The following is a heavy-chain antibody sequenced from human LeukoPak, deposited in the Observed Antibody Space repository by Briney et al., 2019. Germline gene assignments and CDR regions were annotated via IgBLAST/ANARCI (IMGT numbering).Heavy chain of an antibody. D-gene: IGHD5-18*01. Sequence: GASVKVSCKASGGTFSNYAISWVRQAPGQGLEWMGWISAYNGNTNYAQKLQGRVTMTTDTSTSTAYMELRSLRSDDTAVYYCARGYSYGSFYYYYGMDVWGQGTTVTVSS. CDR1: GGTFSNYA. CDR3: ARGYSYGSFYYYYGMDV. J-gene: IGHJ6*02. CDR2: ISAYNGNT. V-gene: IGHV1-18*01.